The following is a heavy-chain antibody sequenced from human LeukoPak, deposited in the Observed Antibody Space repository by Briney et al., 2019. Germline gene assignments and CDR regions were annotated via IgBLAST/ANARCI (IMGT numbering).Heavy chain of an antibody. CDR2: MSGSGDKT. CDR3: AKNRGGSVAGPLDY. Sequence: GGSLRLSCAGTGFTFGSYAMNWVRQAPGKGLVWVSVMSGSGDKTYYADSVKGRFTISRDNSKNTMSLQMNSLRAEDSAVYYCAKNRGGSVAGPLDYWGQGTLVTVSS. V-gene: IGHV3-23*01. D-gene: IGHD6-19*01. CDR1: GFTFGSYA. J-gene: IGHJ4*02.